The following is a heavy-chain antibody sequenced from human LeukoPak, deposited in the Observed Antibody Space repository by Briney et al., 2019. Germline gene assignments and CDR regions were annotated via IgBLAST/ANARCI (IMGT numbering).Heavy chain of an antibody. D-gene: IGHD3/OR15-3a*01. Sequence: SETLSLTCTVSGGSTSSYYWSWFRQPPGKRLEWIGYIYYSGSTNYNPSLKSRVTISVDTSKNQFSLKLSSVTAADTAVYYCAGDKDWAFDYWGQGTLVTVSS. CDR2: IYYSGST. CDR3: AGDKDWAFDY. V-gene: IGHV4-59*12. CDR1: GGSTSSYY. J-gene: IGHJ4*02.